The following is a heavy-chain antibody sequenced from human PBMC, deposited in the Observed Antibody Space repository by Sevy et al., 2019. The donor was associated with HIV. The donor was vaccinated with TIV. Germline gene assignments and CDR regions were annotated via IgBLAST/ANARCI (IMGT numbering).Heavy chain of an antibody. J-gene: IGHJ6*02. Sequence: GGSLRLSCAASGFTFSSYSMNWVRQAPGKGLEWVSSISSSSSYIYYADSVKGRCTISRDNAKNSLYLQMNSLGAEDTAVYYCARVLGTTATPYYYGMDVWGQGTTVTVSS. CDR2: ISSSSSYI. D-gene: IGHD4-17*01. CDR1: GFTFSSYS. CDR3: ARVLGTTATPYYYGMDV. V-gene: IGHV3-21*01.